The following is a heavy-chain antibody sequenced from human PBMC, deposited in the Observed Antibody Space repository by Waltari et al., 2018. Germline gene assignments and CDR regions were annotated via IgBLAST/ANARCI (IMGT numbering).Heavy chain of an antibody. Sequence: QVQLQQWGTGLLRPSETLSLTCAVHGGSFMGYSWAWIPLSPGRGLEWIGEAYERGTTKYSPSLKSRLTVSVDTSKRQFSLKLSSVTAADTAFYYCARGLRSHSAAWWEGITFDSWGQGSLVTVSS. CDR2: AYERGTT. CDR1: GGSFMGYS. D-gene: IGHD1-26*01. CDR3: ARGLRSHSAAWWEGITFDS. J-gene: IGHJ4*02. V-gene: IGHV4-34*02.